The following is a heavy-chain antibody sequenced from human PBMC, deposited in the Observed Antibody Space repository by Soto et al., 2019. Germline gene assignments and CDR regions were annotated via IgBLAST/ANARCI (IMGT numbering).Heavy chain of an antibody. CDR3: ARRYGGNFDF. CDR1: GDSISTYY. V-gene: IGHV4-59*01. J-gene: IGHJ4*02. D-gene: IGHD1-26*01. Sequence: KPSETLSLTCTVSGDSISTYYWSWIRQPPGKGLEWIGNIYSSGSTNYNPSLKSRVTISVDTSKNQFSLKLSSVTAADTAVYYCARRYGGNFDFWGQGTLVTVSS. CDR2: IYSSGST.